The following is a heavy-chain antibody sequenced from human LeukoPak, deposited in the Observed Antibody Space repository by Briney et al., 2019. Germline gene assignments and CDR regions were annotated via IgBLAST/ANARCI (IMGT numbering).Heavy chain of an antibody. D-gene: IGHD2-15*01. CDR3: ARGEVAALLDAFDI. CDR1: GYTFTSYD. V-gene: IGHV1-8*01. J-gene: IGHJ3*02. CDR2: MNPNSGNT. Sequence: GASVKVSCKASGYTFTSYDINWVRQATGQGLEWMGWMNPNSGNTGYAQKFQCRVTMTRNTSISTAYMELSSLRSEDTAVYYCARGEVAALLDAFDIWGQGTMVTVSS.